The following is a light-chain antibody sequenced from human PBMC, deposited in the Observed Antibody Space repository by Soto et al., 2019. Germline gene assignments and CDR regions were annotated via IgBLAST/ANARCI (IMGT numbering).Light chain of an antibody. J-gene: IGKJ1*01. CDR2: GAS. V-gene: IGKV3-15*01. CDR3: QQYNNWPRT. Sequence: EIVMTHSPATLSVSPGERATLSSSASQSVSSNLAWYQQKPGQAPRLLIYGASTRATGIPARFSGSGSGTEFTLTISSLQSEDFAVYYCQQYNNWPRTFGQGTKVDIK. CDR1: QSVSSN.